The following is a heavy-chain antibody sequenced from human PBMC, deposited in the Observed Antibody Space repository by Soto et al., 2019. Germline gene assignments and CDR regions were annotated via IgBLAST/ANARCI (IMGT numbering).Heavy chain of an antibody. CDR2: IHYTGST. CDR1: GGSISSGGYY. V-gene: IGHV4-31*03. J-gene: IGHJ3*02. CDR3: GVYHGSGSYFRSSVFEI. D-gene: IGHD3-10*01. Sequence: QVQLQESGPGLVKPSQTLSLTCTVSGGSISSGGYYWSWISQHPGKGLEWIGYIHYTGSTYYAPSLKSRVIISVDTSKNQFPLKLSSVTAADTAVYYCGVYHGSGSYFRSSVFEIWGQGTKVTVSS.